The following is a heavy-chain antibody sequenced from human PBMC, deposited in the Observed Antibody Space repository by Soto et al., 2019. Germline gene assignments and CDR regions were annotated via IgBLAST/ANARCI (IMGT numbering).Heavy chain of an antibody. J-gene: IGHJ6*02. D-gene: IGHD3-3*01. CDR1: GFTFSSYA. V-gene: IGHV3-23*01. CDR3: AKDQRGYYLEAYYYGMDV. Sequence: SLRLSCAASGFTFSSYAMSWVRQAPGKGLEWVSAISGSGGSTYYADSVKGRFTISRDNSKNTLYLQMNSLRAEDTAVYYCAKDQRGYYLEAYYYGMDVWGQGTTVTVSS. CDR2: ISGSGGST.